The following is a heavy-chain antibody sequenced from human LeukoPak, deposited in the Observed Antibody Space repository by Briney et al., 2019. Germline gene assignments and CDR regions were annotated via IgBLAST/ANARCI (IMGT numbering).Heavy chain of an antibody. Sequence: SETLSLTCTVSGASISSGGFYWSWIRQHPGKGLEWIGYIYHSGGTYYNPSLKSRVTISVDRSKNQFSLKLSSVTAADTAVYYCARSLWFGELLIPNWFDPWGQGTLVTVSS. CDR3: ARSLWFGELLIPNWFDP. CDR2: IYHSGGT. CDR1: GASISSGGFY. D-gene: IGHD3-10*01. V-gene: IGHV4-30-2*01. J-gene: IGHJ5*02.